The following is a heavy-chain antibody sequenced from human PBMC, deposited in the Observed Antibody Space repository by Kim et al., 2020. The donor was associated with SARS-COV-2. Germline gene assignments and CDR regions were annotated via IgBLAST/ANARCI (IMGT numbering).Heavy chain of an antibody. CDR3: ARDGRPLTVLLWFGAPGWFDP. V-gene: IGHV3-33*01. CDR1: GFTFSSYG. Sequence: GGSLRLSCAASGFTFSSYGMHWVRQAPGKGLEWVAVIWYDGSNKYYADSVKGRFTISRDNSKNTLYLQMNSLRAEDTAVYYCARDGRPLTVLLWFGAPGWFDPWGQGTLVTVSS. CDR2: IWYDGSNK. D-gene: IGHD3-10*01. J-gene: IGHJ5*02.